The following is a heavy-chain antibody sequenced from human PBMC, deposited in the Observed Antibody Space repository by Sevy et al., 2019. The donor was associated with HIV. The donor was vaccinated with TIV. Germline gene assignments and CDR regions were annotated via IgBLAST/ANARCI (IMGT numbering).Heavy chain of an antibody. D-gene: IGHD5-18*01. J-gene: IGHJ4*02. V-gene: IGHV3-21*01. CDR3: ERDRTYGYFIDY. CDR2: IWSSSSYI. Sequence: GGSLRLSCAASGFTFSTYNMNWVRQAPGKGLEWVSSIWSSSSYIYYADSVKGRFTISRDNAKNSLYLKMNSLKVDDTAVYYCERDRTYGYFIDYWGQGTLVTVSS. CDR1: GFTFSTYN.